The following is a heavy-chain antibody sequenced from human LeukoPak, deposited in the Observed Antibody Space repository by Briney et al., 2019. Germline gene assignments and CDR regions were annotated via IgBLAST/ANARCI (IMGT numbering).Heavy chain of an antibody. CDR2: IFPGDSNI. CDR3: ARGHYCYSTSCYFDY. V-gene: IGHV5-51*01. J-gene: IGHJ4*02. D-gene: IGHD2-2*01. Sequence: GESLKISCRASGYSFSNYWVGWVRQMPGKGMEYMGIIFPGDSNIRYNPSFQGQATMSGDRSTNPAYLQWSSLKASDSAMYYCARGHYCYSTSCYFDYWGQGTLVTVSS. CDR1: GYSFSNYW.